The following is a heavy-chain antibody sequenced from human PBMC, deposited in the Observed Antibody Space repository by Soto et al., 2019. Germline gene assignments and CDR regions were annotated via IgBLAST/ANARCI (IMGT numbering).Heavy chain of an antibody. CDR2: IRSKANSYAT. J-gene: IGHJ6*02. CDR3: TTKPYCSGGSCYPEPHYYYYYGMDV. V-gene: IGHV3-73*01. D-gene: IGHD2-15*01. CDR1: GFTFSGSA. Sequence: GGSLRLSCAASGFTFSGSAMHWVRQASGKGLEWVGRIRSKANSYATAYAAPVKGRFTISRDDSKNTAYLQMNSLKTEDTAVYYCTTKPYCSGGSCYPEPHYYYYYGMDVWGQGTTVTVSS.